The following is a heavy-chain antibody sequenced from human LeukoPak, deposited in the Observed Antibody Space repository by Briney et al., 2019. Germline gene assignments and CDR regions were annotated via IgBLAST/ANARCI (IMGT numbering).Heavy chain of an antibody. D-gene: IGHD6-13*01. CDR1: GGTFSSYA. CDR2: IIPIFGTA. J-gene: IGHJ4*02. Sequence: VKVSCKASGGTFSSYAISWVRQAPGQGLEWMGGIIPIFGTANYAQKFQGRVTITTDESTSTAYMELSSLRSEDTAVYYCARSGEVAAAAAFDYWGQGTLVTVSS. V-gene: IGHV1-69*05. CDR3: ARSGEVAAAAAFDY.